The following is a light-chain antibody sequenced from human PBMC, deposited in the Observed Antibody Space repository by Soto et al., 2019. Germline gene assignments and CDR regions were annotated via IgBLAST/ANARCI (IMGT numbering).Light chain of an antibody. CDR3: ATWDDSLNGRV. V-gene: IGLV1-44*01. Sequence: QSVLTQPPSASGTPGQRVSISCSGSDSNIGDNAVNWFQQLPGTAPKLLIYSNRQRPSGVPDRFSGSKSGTSASLAISGLQSEDEAVYFWATWDDSLNGRVFGGGTQLTVL. CDR1: DSNIGDNA. J-gene: IGLJ3*02. CDR2: SNR.